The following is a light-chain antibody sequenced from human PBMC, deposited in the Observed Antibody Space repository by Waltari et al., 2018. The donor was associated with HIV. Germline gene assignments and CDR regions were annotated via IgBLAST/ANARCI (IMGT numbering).Light chain of an antibody. CDR3: MQATQFPVT. CDR1: QSLIQKYGNTN. CDR2: EIS. J-gene: IGKJ2*01. V-gene: IGKV2-24*01. Sequence: IVMTQTPLSSPVTLGKPASISCRSSQSLIQKYGNTNLSWLQQRPGQSPRLLIYEISNRFSGVPDRFSGSGAGTDFTLKISRVQPEDVGVYYCMQATQFPVTFGPGTKLEI.